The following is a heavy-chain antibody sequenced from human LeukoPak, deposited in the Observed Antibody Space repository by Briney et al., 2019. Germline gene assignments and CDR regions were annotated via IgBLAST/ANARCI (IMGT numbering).Heavy chain of an antibody. Sequence: SETLSLTCTVSGGSISSYYWSWIRQPPGKGLEWIGYIYYSGSTNYNPSLKSRVTISVDTSKNQFSLKLSSVTAADTAVYYCAREHQLLRDSGWFDPWGQGTLVTVSS. CDR1: GGSISSYY. CDR3: AREHQLLRDSGWFDP. D-gene: IGHD2-2*01. V-gene: IGHV4-59*01. CDR2: IYYSGST. J-gene: IGHJ5*02.